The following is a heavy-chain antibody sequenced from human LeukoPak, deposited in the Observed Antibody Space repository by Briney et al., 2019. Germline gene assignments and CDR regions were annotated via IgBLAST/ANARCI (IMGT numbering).Heavy chain of an antibody. CDR3: ARSRLIVPKDDPFDI. D-gene: IGHD3-22*01. J-gene: IGHJ3*02. V-gene: IGHV4-30-4*01. CDR2: IYYSGST. CDR1: GGSISSGDYY. Sequence: PSETLSLTCTVSGGSISSGDYYWSWIRQPSGKGLEWIGYIYYSGSTYYNPSLKSRVTISVDTSKNQFSLKLSSVTAADTAVYYCARSRLIVPKDDPFDIWGQGTMVTVSS.